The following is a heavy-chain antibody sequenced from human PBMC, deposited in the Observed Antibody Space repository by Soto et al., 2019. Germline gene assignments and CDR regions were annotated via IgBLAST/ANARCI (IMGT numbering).Heavy chain of an antibody. Sequence: QVQLVQSGAAVKKPGASVKVSCKASGYTFTSYAMHWVRQAPGQRLEWMGWINAGNGNTKCSQKLQGRVTITRDTSARTAHMELRSLSSEATAVYYCARERRYDFWSGHDACDIWGQGTIVTVSS. CDR1: GYTFTSYA. J-gene: IGHJ3*02. D-gene: IGHD3-3*01. CDR3: ARERRYDFWSGHDACDI. CDR2: INAGNGNT. V-gene: IGHV1-3*01.